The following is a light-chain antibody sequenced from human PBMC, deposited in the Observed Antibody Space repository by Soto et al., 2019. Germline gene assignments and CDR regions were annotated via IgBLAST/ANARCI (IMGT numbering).Light chain of an antibody. CDR3: QQRSNWPIT. CDR2: RTS. Sequence: EIVLTQSPATLSVSPGERVILSCRASQSVDISLAWYQQKPGQAPRLLMFRTSSRATGFPARFSGSGSGTDFTLTISSLEPEDFAVYYCQQRSNWPITFGQGTRQEI. CDR1: QSVDIS. V-gene: IGKV3-11*01. J-gene: IGKJ5*01.